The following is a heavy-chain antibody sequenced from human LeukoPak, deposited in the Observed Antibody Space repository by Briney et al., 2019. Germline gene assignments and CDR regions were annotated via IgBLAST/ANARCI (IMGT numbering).Heavy chain of an antibody. D-gene: IGHD3-10*01. CDR2: ISYDGSNK. V-gene: IGHV3-30*18. CDR3: AKEFGGHYFDY. J-gene: IGHJ4*02. CDR1: GFAFSSYG. Sequence: PGGSLRLSCVASGFAFSSYGMHWVRQAPGKGLEWVSVISYDGSNKYYADSVKGRFTISRDNSKNTLYLQMNSLRAEDTAVYYCAKEFGGHYFDYWGQGILVIVSS.